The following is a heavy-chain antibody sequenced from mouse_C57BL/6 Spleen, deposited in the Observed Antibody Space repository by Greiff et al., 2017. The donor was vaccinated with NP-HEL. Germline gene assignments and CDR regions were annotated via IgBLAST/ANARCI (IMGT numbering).Heavy chain of an antibody. CDR3: TQLRWYY. J-gene: IGHJ2*01. V-gene: IGHV14-4*01. CDR2: IDPENGDT. D-gene: IGHD1-1*02. Sequence: VQLQQSGAELVRPGASVKLSCTASGFNIKDDYMHWVKQRPEQGLEWIGWIDPENGDTEYAPKFQGKATITADTSSNTAYLQLSSLTSEDTAVYYCTQLRWYYWGQGTTLTVSS. CDR1: GFNIKDDY.